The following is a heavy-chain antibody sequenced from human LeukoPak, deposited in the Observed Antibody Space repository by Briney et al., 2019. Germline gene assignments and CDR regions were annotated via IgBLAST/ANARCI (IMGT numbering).Heavy chain of an antibody. V-gene: IGHV1-69*13. CDR1: GGTFSSYA. D-gene: IGHD3-22*01. Sequence: GASVKVSCKASGGTFSSYAISWVRQAPGQGLEWVGGIIPIFGTANYAQKFQGRVTITADESTSTAYMELSSLRSEDTAVYYCARSTYDSSGYYDATDLGYWGKGTLVTVSS. CDR2: IIPIFGTA. CDR3: ARSTYDSSGYYDATDLGY. J-gene: IGHJ4*02.